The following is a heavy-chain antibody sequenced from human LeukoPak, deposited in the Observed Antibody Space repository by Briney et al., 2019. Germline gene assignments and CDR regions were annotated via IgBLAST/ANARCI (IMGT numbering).Heavy chain of an antibody. D-gene: IGHD6-19*01. Sequence: SETLSLTCAVYGGSFSGYYWSWIRQPPGKGLEWIGEINHSGSTNYNPSLKSRVTISVDTSKNQFSLKLSSVTAADTAVYYCARDLSNSVSSGWYPAIEPENPDGYWGQGTLVTVSS. V-gene: IGHV4-34*01. CDR1: GGSFSGYY. J-gene: IGHJ4*02. CDR2: INHSGST. CDR3: ARDLSNSVSSGWYPAIEPENPDGY.